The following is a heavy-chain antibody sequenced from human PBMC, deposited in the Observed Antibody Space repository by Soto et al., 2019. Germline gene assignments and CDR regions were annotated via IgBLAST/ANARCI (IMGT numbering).Heavy chain of an antibody. V-gene: IGHV3-21*01. Sequence: EVQLVESGGGLVKPGGSLRLSCAASGFTFSSYSMNWVRQAPGKGLEWVSSISSSSSYIYYADSVKGRFTISRDNAKNSLYLQMNSLRVEDTAVYYCARPYQTKRDGLVITNDYWGQGTLVTVSS. J-gene: IGHJ4*02. D-gene: IGHD3-9*01. CDR2: ISSSSSYI. CDR3: ARPYQTKRDGLVITNDY. CDR1: GFTFSSYS.